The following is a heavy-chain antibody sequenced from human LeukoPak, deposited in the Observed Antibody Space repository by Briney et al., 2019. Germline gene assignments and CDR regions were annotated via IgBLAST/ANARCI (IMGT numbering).Heavy chain of an antibody. CDR3: AKSHYYGSGSYDY. CDR1: GFTFSSYA. Sequence: GGSLRLSCAASGFTFSSYAMSWVRQAPGKGLEWVSTISASGSSTYYADFVKGRFTLSRDNSKNTLYLQMNSLRAEDTAVYYCAKSHYYGSGSYDYWGQGTLVTVSS. V-gene: IGHV3-23*01. J-gene: IGHJ4*02. D-gene: IGHD3-10*01. CDR2: ISASGSST.